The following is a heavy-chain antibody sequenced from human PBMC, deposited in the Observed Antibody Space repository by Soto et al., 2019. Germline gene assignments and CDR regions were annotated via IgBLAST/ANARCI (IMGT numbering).Heavy chain of an antibody. D-gene: IGHD6-25*01. CDR2: ISAYNGNT. CDR3: ARDLTPARASYFDY. V-gene: IGHV1-18*01. CDR1: GYTFTSYG. Sequence: ASVKVSCKASGYTFTSYGIIWVRQAPGQGLEWMGWISAYNGNTNYAQKLQGRVTMTTDTSTSTAYMELRSLRSDDTAVYYCARDLTPARASYFDYWGQGTLVTVSS. J-gene: IGHJ4*02.